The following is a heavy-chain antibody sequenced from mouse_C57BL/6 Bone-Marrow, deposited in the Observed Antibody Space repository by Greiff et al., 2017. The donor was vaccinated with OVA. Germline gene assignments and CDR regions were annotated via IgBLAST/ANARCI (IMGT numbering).Heavy chain of an antibody. Sequence: QVQLQQPGAELVKPGASVKLSCKASGYTFTSYWMHWVKQRPGQGLEWIGMIHPNSGSTNYNEKFKSKATLTVDKSSSPAYRQLSSLTSEDSAVYYCARLYYGSRKYYAMDYWGQGTSVTVSS. CDR3: ARLYYGSRKYYAMDY. CDR2: IHPNSGST. V-gene: IGHV1-64*01. D-gene: IGHD1-1*01. CDR1: GYTFTSYW. J-gene: IGHJ4*01.